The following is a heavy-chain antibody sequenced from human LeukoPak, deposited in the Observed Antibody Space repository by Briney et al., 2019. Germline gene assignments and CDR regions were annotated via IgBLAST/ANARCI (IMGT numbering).Heavy chain of an antibody. J-gene: IGHJ6*02. CDR1: GFTFRGED. CDR2: IWHDGSIE. CDR3: ASGPLNTFGIGD. D-gene: IGHD1/OR15-1a*01. V-gene: IGHV3-33*01. Sequence: GGSLRLSCVVSGFTFRGEDMHWVRQAPGKGLEWVAVIWHDGSIESYGDSVKGRFTVSRDKSMTILSLEMNSLTAEDTAVYYCASGPLNTFGIGDWGQGTTVTVSS.